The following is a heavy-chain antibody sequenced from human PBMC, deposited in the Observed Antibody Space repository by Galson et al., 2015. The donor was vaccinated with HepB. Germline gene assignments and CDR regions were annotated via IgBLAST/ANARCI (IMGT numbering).Heavy chain of an antibody. Sequence: SLRLSCAASGFTVSSNYMSWVRQAPGKGPEWVSVIYSGGSTYYADSVKGRFTISRHNSKNTLYLQMNSLRAEDTAVYYCARGLEGAAAGVYFQHWGQGTLVTVSS. CDR1: GFTVSSNY. CDR3: ARGLEGAAAGVYFQH. D-gene: IGHD6-13*01. CDR2: IYSGGST. J-gene: IGHJ1*01. V-gene: IGHV3-53*04.